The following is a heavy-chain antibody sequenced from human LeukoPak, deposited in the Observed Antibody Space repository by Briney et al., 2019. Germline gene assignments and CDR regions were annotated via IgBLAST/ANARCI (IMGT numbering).Heavy chain of an antibody. CDR3: AREDSSFDAFDI. D-gene: IGHD6-6*01. V-gene: IGHV3-7*01. J-gene: IGHJ3*02. CDR1: GFTFSGYW. Sequence: GGSLRLSCAASGFTFSGYWMSWVRQAPGKGLEWVANIKQDGSEKYYVDSVKGRFTISRDNAKNSLYLQMNSLRAEDTAVYYCAREDSSFDAFDIWGQGTMVTVSS. CDR2: IKQDGSEK.